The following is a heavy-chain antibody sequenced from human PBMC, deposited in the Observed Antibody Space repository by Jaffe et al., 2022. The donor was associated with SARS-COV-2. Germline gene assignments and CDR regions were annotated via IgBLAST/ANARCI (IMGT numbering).Heavy chain of an antibody. CDR2: ISGSGGST. D-gene: IGHD2-2*01. J-gene: IGHJ6*02. CDR3: AKGADIVVVPAANADYYYGMDV. Sequence: EVQLLESGGGLVQPGGSLRLSCAASGFTFSSYAMSWVRQAPGKGLEWVSAISGSGGSTYYADSVKGRFTISRDNSKNTLYLQMNSLRAEDTAVYYCAKGADIVVVPAANADYYYGMDVWGQGTTVTVSS. CDR1: GFTFSSYA. V-gene: IGHV3-23*01.